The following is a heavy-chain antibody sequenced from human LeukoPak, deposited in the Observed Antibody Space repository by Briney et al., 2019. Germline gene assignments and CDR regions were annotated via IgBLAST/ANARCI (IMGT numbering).Heavy chain of an antibody. V-gene: IGHV3-9*01. Sequence: GGSLRLSCAASGFTFDDYAMHWVRQAPGKGLEWVSGISWNSGSIGYADSVKGRFTISRDNAKNSLYLQMNSLRAEDTALYYCAKGPMVRGVTSWFDPWGQGTLVTASS. CDR2: ISWNSGSI. J-gene: IGHJ5*02. CDR3: AKGPMVRGVTSWFDP. D-gene: IGHD3-10*01. CDR1: GFTFDDYA.